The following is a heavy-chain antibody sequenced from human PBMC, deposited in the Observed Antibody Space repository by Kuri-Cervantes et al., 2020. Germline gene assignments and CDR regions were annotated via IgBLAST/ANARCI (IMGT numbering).Heavy chain of an antibody. V-gene: IGHV1-69*05. D-gene: IGHD3-10*01. CDR1: GGTFSSYA. CDR2: IIPIFGTA. J-gene: IGHJ4*02. Sequence: SVKVSCKASGGTFSSYAISWVRQAPGQGLEWMGGIIPIFGTANYAQKFQGRVTMTRNTSISTAYMELSSLRSEDTAVYYCARVKPTQSLPRDAKRVYGSGTLFDYWGQGTLVTVSS. CDR3: ARVKPTQSLPRDAKRVYGSGTLFDY.